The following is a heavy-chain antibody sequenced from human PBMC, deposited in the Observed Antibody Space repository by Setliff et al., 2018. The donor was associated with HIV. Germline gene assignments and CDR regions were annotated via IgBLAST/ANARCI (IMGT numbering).Heavy chain of an antibody. CDR3: ARAHFLVAMTRNWFDP. CDR2: INPKSGVA. Sequence: ASVKVSCKVRPGFTSVGPDYIHWVRQAPGQGLEWIGRINPKSGVADYLKKFQGRVTMTTDTSTNTAHMELIRPRFDDTAVYYCARAHFLVAMTRNWFDPWGQGTLVTVSS. V-gene: IGHV1-2*06. J-gene: IGHJ5*02. D-gene: IGHD5-12*01. CDR1: GFTSVGPDY.